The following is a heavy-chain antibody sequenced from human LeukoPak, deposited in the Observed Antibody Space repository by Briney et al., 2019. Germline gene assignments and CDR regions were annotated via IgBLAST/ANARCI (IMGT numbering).Heavy chain of an antibody. CDR3: ARGGTYYYDTSGYN. Sequence: GGSLRLSCAASGFTFSTYNMNWVRQAPGKGLEWVSYISSSSSTIYYADYVKGRFTISRDNAKNSLYLQMNSLRAEDTAVYYCARGGTYYYDTSGYNWGQGTLVTVSS. D-gene: IGHD3-22*01. J-gene: IGHJ4*02. CDR2: ISSSSSTI. CDR1: GFTFSTYN. V-gene: IGHV3-48*04.